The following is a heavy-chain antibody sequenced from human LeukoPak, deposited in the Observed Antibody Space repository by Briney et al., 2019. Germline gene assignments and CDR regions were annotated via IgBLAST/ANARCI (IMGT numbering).Heavy chain of an antibody. CDR3: AKDLGFIVGGGY. J-gene: IGHJ4*02. D-gene: IGHD1-26*01. Sequence: GGSLRLSCAASEFSVGSNYMTWVRQAPGKGLEWVSSISGSGASTYYADSVKSRFTISRDNSKNTLYLQMNSLRAEDTAVYYCAKDLGFIVGGGYWGQGTLVTVSS. CDR1: EFSVGSNY. CDR2: ISGSGAST. V-gene: IGHV3-23*01.